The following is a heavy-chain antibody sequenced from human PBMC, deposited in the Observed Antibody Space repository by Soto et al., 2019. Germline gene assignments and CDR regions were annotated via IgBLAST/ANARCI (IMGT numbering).Heavy chain of an antibody. CDR3: ARDRDRNRNTAMVY. CDR2: ISSSSSYI. D-gene: IGHD5-18*01. J-gene: IGHJ4*02. CDR1: GFTFSSYS. V-gene: IGHV3-21*01. Sequence: PGGSLRLSCAASGFTFSSYSMNWVCQAPGKGLECVSSISSSSSYIYYADSVKGRFTISRDNAKNSLYLQMNSLRAEDTAVYYCARDRDRNRNTAMVYWGQGTLVTVSS.